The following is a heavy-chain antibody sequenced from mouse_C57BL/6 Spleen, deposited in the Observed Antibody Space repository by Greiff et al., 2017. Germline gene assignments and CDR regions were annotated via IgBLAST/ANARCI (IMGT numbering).Heavy chain of an antibody. Sequence: QVQLQQPGAELVRPGTSVKLSCKASGYTFTSYWMHWVKQRPGQGLEWIGVIDPSDSYTNYNQKFKGKATLTVDTSSSTAYMQLSSLTSEDSAVYYCARRRGYGNWYFDVWGTGTTVTVSS. D-gene: IGHD2-1*01. CDR3: ARRRGYGNWYFDV. CDR2: IDPSDSYT. V-gene: IGHV1-59*01. J-gene: IGHJ1*03. CDR1: GYTFTSYW.